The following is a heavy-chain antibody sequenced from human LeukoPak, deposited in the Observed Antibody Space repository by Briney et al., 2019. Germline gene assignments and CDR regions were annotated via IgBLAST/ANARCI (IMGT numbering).Heavy chain of an antibody. Sequence: ASVKVSCKASGYTFTSYYMHWVRQAPGQGLEWMGIINPSGGSTSYAQKFQGRVTMTRDMSTSTVYMELSSLRSEDTAVYYCAREEVAGTGVRAYFDYWGQGTLVTVSS. V-gene: IGHV1-46*01. CDR2: INPSGGST. CDR3: AREEVAGTGVRAYFDY. CDR1: GYTFTSYY. D-gene: IGHD6-19*01. J-gene: IGHJ4*02.